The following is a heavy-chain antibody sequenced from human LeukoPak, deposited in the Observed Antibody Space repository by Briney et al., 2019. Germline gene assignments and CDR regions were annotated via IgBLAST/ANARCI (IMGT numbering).Heavy chain of an antibody. D-gene: IGHD5-18*01. CDR3: ARDPKGGYSYGWGAFDI. CDR2: ISFDGSNK. Sequence: GGSLRLSCAASGFTFSSNAMHWVRQAPGKGLEWVAIISFDGSNKNYADSVKGRFTVSRDNSKDTLYLKMSSLTSEDTAVYYCARDPKGGYSYGWGAFDIWGHGTMVTVSS. J-gene: IGHJ3*02. V-gene: IGHV3-30-3*01. CDR1: GFTFSSNA.